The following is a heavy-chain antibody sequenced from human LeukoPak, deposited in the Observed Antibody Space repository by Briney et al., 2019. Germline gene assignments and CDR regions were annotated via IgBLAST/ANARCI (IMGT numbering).Heavy chain of an antibody. V-gene: IGHV1-69*13. J-gene: IGHJ4*02. CDR1: GGTFSSYA. CDR3: ARRENYYDSSGFDY. Sequence: ASVKVSCKASGGTFSSYAISWVRQAPGQGLEWMGGIIPIFGTANYAQKFQGRVTITADESTSTAYMELSSLRSEDTAVYYCARRENYYDSSGFDYWGQGTLVTVSS. CDR2: IIPIFGTA. D-gene: IGHD3-22*01.